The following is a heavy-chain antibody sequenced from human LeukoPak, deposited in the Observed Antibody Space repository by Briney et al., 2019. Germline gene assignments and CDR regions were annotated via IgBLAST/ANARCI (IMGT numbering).Heavy chain of an antibody. Sequence: ASVKVSCKASGYTFTGYYMHWVRQAPGQGLEWMGWINTNTGNPTYAQGFTGRFVFSLDTSVSTAYLQICSLKAEDTAVYYCARERMRCSSTSCYLDYWGQGTLVTVSS. V-gene: IGHV7-4-1*01. CDR3: ARERMRCSSTSCYLDY. CDR2: INTNTGNP. CDR1: GYTFTGYY. D-gene: IGHD2-2*01. J-gene: IGHJ4*02.